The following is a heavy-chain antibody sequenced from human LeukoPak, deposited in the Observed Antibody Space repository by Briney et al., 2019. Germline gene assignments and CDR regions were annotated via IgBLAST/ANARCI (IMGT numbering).Heavy chain of an antibody. CDR3: VEWSSVYWYFDL. CDR2: ISGSGGST. V-gene: IGHV3-23*01. D-gene: IGHD3-10*01. Sequence: HPGGSLRLSCAASGFTFSKYAMSWVRQVPEKGLEWVSGISGSGGSTYYADSVKGRFTIPRDNSKNTLHLQMNSLRAEDTALYYCVEWSSVYWYFDLWGRGTLVTVSS. J-gene: IGHJ2*01. CDR1: GFTFSKYA.